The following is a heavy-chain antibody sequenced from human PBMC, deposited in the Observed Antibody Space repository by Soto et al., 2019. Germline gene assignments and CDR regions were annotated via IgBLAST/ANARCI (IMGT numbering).Heavy chain of an antibody. CDR2: ISDDGRNK. D-gene: IGHD3-16*01. CDR1: RFTFSNYD. V-gene: IGHV3-30*18. Sequence: QVQLVESGGGVVQPGRSLRLSCAASRFTFSNYDMHWVRQAPGKGLEWVAVISDDGRNKYYADSVKGRFTISRDNSKNTLYLPMNSLRAEDTVVYYWAKDQGQRGGFDYWGQGTLVTVSS. CDR3: AKDQGQRGGFDY. J-gene: IGHJ4*02.